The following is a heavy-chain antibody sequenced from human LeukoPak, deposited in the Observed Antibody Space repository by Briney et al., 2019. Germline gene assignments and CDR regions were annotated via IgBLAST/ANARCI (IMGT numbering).Heavy chain of an antibody. CDR3: ARAGPVAAAFDI. Sequence: GASVKVSCEASGYTFTTYDINWVRQAAGQGLEWMGWISAYNGNTNYAQKLQGRVTMTTDTSTSTAYMELRSLRSDDTAVYYCARAGPVAAAFDIWGQGTMVTVSS. V-gene: IGHV1-18*01. CDR1: GYTFTTYD. CDR2: ISAYNGNT. J-gene: IGHJ3*02. D-gene: IGHD3-10*01.